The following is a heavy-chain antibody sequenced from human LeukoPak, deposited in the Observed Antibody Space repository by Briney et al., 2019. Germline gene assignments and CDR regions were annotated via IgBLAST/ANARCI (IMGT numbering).Heavy chain of an antibody. CDR2: IYYSGRT. V-gene: IGHV4-59*12. Sequence: SETLSLTCTFYGGSLSIYSWSWVRQPPGRGLECIGYIYYSGRTTYNPSLKSRLTISLDTSKNQFSLNLRSVTAADTAVYYCAGDYTSGSYRFDYWGQGTLVTVSS. CDR3: AGDYTSGSYRFDY. D-gene: IGHD3-10*01. CDR1: GGSLSIYS. J-gene: IGHJ4*02.